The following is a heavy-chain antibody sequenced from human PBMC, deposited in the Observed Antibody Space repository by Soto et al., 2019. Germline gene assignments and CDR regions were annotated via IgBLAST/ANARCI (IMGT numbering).Heavy chain of an antibody. J-gene: IGHJ6*02. CDR2: INPKTGGT. CDR1: GYRFINFY. D-gene: IGHD3-10*01. Sequence: GASGKVSCKTCGYRFINFYMHWVRQSPGQGLEWMGWINPKTGGTKYAQKFQGRVTMTRDTSISTAYMELSSLRSDDTAVYYCARRALEWFGESTPGGMDVWGQGTTVTVSS. CDR3: ARRALEWFGESTPGGMDV. V-gene: IGHV1-2*02.